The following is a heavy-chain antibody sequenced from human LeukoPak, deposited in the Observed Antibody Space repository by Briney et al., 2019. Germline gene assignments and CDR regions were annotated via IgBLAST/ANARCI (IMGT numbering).Heavy chain of an antibody. CDR3: ARSVEGYCSGGSCYCYYYYMDV. J-gene: IGHJ6*03. V-gene: IGHV4-59*01. Sequence: PSETLSLTFTVSGGSISSYYWSWIRQPPGKGLEWIGYIYYSGSTNYNPSLKSRVTISVDTSKNQFSLKLSSVTAADTAVYYCARSVEGYCSGGSCYCYYYYMDVWGKGTTVTVSS. CDR1: GGSISSYY. D-gene: IGHD2-15*01. CDR2: IYYSGST.